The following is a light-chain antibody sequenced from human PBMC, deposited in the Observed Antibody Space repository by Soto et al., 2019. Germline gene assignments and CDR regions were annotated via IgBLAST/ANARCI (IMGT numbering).Light chain of an antibody. CDR3: QQYNNWPPWT. CDR2: GAS. CDR1: QSVSSN. J-gene: IGKJ1*01. Sequence: EIVMTQSPGTLSVSPGEGATLSCRASQSVSSNLAWYQQKPGQAPRLLIYGASTRATGIPARFSGSGSGTEFNLTISSLQSEDFAVYYCQQYNNWPPWTFGQGTTVEIK. V-gene: IGKV3-15*01.